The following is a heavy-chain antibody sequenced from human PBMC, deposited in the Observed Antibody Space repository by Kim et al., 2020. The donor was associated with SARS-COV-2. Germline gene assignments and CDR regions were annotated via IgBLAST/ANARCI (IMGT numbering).Heavy chain of an antibody. V-gene: IGHV1-18*04. CDR3: AREPFSSGWEGGAFDI. CDR2: ISAYNGNT. CDR1: GYTFTSYG. Sequence: ASVKVSCNASGYTFTSYGISWVRQAPGQGLEWMGWISAYNGNTNYAQKLQGRVTMTTDTSTSTAYMELRSLRSDDTAVYYCAREPFSSGWEGGAFDIWGQGTMVTVSS. J-gene: IGHJ3*02. D-gene: IGHD6-19*01.